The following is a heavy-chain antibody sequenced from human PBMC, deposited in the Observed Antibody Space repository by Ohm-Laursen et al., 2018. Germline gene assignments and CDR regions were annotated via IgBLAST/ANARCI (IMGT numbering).Heavy chain of an antibody. CDR2: IYHSGST. CDR3: ARGLWWFDP. Sequence: SETLSLTCAVYGGSFSGYYWSWIRQPPGKGLEWIGTIYHSGSTYYNPSLKSRVTISVDTSKNQFSLKLSSVTAADTALYYCARGLWWFDPWGQGTLVTVSS. V-gene: IGHV4-34*01. J-gene: IGHJ5*02. CDR1: GGSFSGYY.